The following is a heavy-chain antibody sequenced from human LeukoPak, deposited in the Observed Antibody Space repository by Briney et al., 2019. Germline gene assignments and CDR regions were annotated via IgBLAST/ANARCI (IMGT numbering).Heavy chain of an antibody. CDR2: ISYDGSNK. CDR1: GFTFSSFG. Sequence: PGGSLRLSCSVSGFTFSSFGMHWVRQAPGKGLEWVAVISYDGSNKYYADAVKGRFTISRDNSKNTLYLQMNNLRTEDTAMYSCARDPAFGHLLSCFDYWGQGTLVTVSS. V-gene: IGHV3-30*03. CDR3: ARDPAFGHLLSCFDY. D-gene: IGHD3-10*01. J-gene: IGHJ4*02.